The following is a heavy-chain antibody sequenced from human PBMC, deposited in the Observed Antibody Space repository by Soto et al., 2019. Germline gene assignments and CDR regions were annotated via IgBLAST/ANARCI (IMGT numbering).Heavy chain of an antibody. D-gene: IGHD3-10*01. V-gene: IGHV1-18*04. CDR3: ARDEGIRGFDS. J-gene: IGHJ4*02. CDR2: ISGYNGLT. Sequence: QVQLVQSGDEVKKSGASVKVSCKASGYTFSNYGICWVRQAPGQGLEWMGWISGYNGLTAYAQNVQGRVTMTIDTPTKTVFMEMTGLRSNDTAVYYCARDEGIRGFDSWGQGTLVTVSS. CDR1: GYTFSNYG.